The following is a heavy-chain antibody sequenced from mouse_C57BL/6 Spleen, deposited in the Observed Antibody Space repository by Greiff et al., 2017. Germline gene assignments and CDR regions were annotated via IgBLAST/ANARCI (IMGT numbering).Heavy chain of an antibody. Sequence: QVQLQQPGAGLVMPGASVQLSCTASGYTFTSYWMHWVKQRPGQGLEWIGEIDPSDSYTTYNQKFKGKSTLTVDKSSSTAYMQLSSLTSEDSAVYYCATFYYGYDRGFANWGPGNLFPASA. V-gene: IGHV1-69*01. CDR3: ATFYYGYDRGFAN. J-gene: IGHJ3*01. D-gene: IGHD2-2*01. CDR1: GYTFTSYW. CDR2: IDPSDSYT.